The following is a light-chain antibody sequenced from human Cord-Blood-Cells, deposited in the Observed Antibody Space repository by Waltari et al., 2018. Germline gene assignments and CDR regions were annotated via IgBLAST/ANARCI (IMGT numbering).Light chain of an antibody. CDR2: AAS. J-gene: IGKJ5*01. CDR1: QSISSY. Sequence: DIQMTQSPYSLSASVGDRVTITCRASQSISSYLNWYQQKPGKAPKLLIYAASSLQSGVQSRFSGSGSGTDVTLTISSLQPEDFATYYCQQSYSTPTFGQGTRLEIK. CDR3: QQSYSTPT. V-gene: IGKV1-39*01.